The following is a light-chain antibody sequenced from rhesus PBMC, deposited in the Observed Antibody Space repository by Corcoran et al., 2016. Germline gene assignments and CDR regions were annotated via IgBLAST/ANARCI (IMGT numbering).Light chain of an antibody. Sequence: DIQMTQSPSSLSASVGDTVTITCRASQSISSWLAWYQPKPGKAPKLLISKASSLQSGVPSRFSGSGSGTDFTLTISSLQSEDFATYYCQQYSSSPPLTFGGGTKVELK. J-gene: IGKJ4*01. CDR3: QQYSSSPPLT. CDR1: QSISSW. CDR2: KAS. V-gene: IGKV1-22*01.